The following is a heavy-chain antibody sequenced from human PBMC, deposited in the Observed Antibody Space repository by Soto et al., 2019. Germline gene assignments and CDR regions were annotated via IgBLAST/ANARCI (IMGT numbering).Heavy chain of an antibody. V-gene: IGHV4-31*03. CDR3: ARDRPPHYSSSPFDGMDV. CDR1: GGSISSGGYY. CDR2: IYYSGST. J-gene: IGHJ6*02. D-gene: IGHD6-13*01. Sequence: QVQLQESGPGLVKPSQTLSLTCTVSGGSISSGGYYWSWIRQHPGKGLEWIGYIYYSGSTYYNPSLKSRVTISVDTSKNQFSLKLSSVTAADTAVYYCARDRPPHYSSSPFDGMDVWGQGTTVTVSS.